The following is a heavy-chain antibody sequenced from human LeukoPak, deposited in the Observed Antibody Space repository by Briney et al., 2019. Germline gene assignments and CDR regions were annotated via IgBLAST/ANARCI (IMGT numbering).Heavy chain of an antibody. CDR1: GGTFSSYA. V-gene: IGHV1-69*05. CDR3: ASSSYHDFWSASYFDY. Sequence: SVKVSCKASGGTFSSYALSWVRQAPGQGLEWMGRIIPIFGTANYAQKFQGRVTITTDESTSTAYMELSSLRSEDTAVYYCASSSYHDFWSASYFDYWGQGTLVTVSS. CDR2: IIPIFGTA. D-gene: IGHD3-3*01. J-gene: IGHJ4*02.